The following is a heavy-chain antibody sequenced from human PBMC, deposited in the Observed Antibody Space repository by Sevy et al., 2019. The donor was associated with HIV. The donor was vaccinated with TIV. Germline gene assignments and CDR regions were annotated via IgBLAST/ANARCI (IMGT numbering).Heavy chain of an antibody. J-gene: IGHJ4*02. CDR2: IYYNGHI. D-gene: IGHD1-26*01. V-gene: IGHV4-59*08. CDR1: GGSITSLY. Sequence: SKTLSLTCTVSGGSITSLYWNWIRQPQGKGLEWIANIYYNGHINYNPSLKSRVTLSLDTSKNQFSLRLSSVTAADTAMYYCAGENAWGRGYSWGQGTLVTVSS. CDR3: AGENAWGRGYS.